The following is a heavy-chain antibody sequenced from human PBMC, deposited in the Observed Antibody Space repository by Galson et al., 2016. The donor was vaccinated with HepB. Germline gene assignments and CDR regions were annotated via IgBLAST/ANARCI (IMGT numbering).Heavy chain of an antibody. J-gene: IGHJ6*03. CDR1: GGTFNNYT. D-gene: IGHD1-26*01. CDR3: ARAETGVGAYYYYYYHMDV. V-gene: IGHV1-69*06. CDR2: IIPIFVTA. Sequence: SVKVSCKASGGTFNNYTISWVRQAPGQGLEWMGGIIPIFVTANYAQKFQDRVTITADTSTSTVYMELSSLRSEDTAVYYCARAETGVGAYYYYYYHMDVWGKGTTVAVSS.